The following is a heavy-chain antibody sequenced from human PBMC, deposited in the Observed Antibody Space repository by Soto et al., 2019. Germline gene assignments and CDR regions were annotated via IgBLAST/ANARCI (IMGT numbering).Heavy chain of an antibody. Sequence: GGSLRLSCAASGFTFSSYWMSWVRQAPGKGLEWVANIKQDGSEKYYVDSVKGRFTISRDNAKNSLYLQMNSLRAEGTAVYYCARDHPVVVPASTPDYWGQGTLVTVSS. D-gene: IGHD2-2*01. V-gene: IGHV3-7*03. CDR3: ARDHPVVVPASTPDY. J-gene: IGHJ4*02. CDR1: GFTFSSYW. CDR2: IKQDGSEK.